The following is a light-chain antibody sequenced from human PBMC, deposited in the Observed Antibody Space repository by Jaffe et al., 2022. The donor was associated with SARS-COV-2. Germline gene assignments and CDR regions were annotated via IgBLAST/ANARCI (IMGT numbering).Light chain of an antibody. Sequence: QSALTQPASVSGSPGQSITISCTGTSSDVGGYNFVSWYQHHPGKAPKLMISEVNNRPSGVPDRFSGSKSGNTASLTISGLQAEDEADYYCSSYTSSSALVFGGGTKLTVL. CDR1: SSDVGGYNF. CDR3: SSYTSSSALV. CDR2: EVN. V-gene: IGLV2-14*01. J-gene: IGLJ3*02.